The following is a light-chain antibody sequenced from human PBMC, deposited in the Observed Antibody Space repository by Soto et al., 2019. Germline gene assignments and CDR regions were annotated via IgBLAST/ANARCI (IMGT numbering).Light chain of an antibody. V-gene: IGKV1-27*01. J-gene: IGKJ1*01. CDR2: AAS. CDR3: QKYNSATWT. CDR1: QDISNY. Sequence: DIQRTQSPSSLSASIGDRVTITCRASQDISNYLPWYQQKPGKVPKLLIYAASTLQSGVPSRFSGSGSGTDFTLTISSLQAEDVAAYYCQKYNSATWTFGQGTKLEIK.